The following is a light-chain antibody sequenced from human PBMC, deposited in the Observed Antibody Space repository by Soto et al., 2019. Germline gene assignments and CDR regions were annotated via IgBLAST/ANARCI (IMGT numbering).Light chain of an antibody. Sequence: EIVLTQSPGTLSVSPGERATLSCRASQSVSSNLAWYQQKPGQAPRLIIYGASNRATGIPARFSGSWSGTEFTLTISSLQSEDFAVYYCQQYNNWPPITFGLGTRREVK. CDR2: GAS. V-gene: IGKV3-15*01. CDR1: QSVSSN. J-gene: IGKJ5*01. CDR3: QQYNNWPPIT.